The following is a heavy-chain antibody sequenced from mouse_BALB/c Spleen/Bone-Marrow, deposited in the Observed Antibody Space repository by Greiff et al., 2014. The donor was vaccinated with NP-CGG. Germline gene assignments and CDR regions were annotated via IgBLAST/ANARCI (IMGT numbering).Heavy chain of an antibody. V-gene: IGHV3-1*02. CDR1: GYSITSGYR. D-gene: IGHD2-12*01. Sequence: VQLQQSGPDLVKPSQSLSLTCTVTGYSITSGYRWHWIRQFPGNKLEWMGCIDYSGSTNYKPSLKSRISITRDTSKNQFFLQLNSVTTEDTATYHCARSGGYYNFDYWGQGTTLTVSS. J-gene: IGHJ2*01. CDR2: IDYSGST. CDR3: ARSGGYYNFDY.